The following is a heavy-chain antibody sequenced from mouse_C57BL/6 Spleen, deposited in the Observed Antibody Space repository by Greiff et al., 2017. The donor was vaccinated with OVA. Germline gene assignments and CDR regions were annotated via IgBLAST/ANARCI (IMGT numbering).Heavy chain of an antibody. J-gene: IGHJ4*01. CDR2: INPNNGGT. D-gene: IGHD2-3*01. V-gene: IGHV1-26*01. CDR3: ARIDGYYDYAMDY. CDR1: GYTFTDYY. Sequence: VQLKESGPELVKPGASVKISCKASGYTFTDYYMNWVKQSHGKSLEWIGDINPNNGGTSYNQKFKGKATLTVDKSSSTAYMELRSLTSEDSAVYYCARIDGYYDYAMDYWGQGTSVTVSS.